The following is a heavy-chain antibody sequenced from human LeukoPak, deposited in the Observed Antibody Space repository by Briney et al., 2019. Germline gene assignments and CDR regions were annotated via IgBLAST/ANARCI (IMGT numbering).Heavy chain of an antibody. CDR3: ARSTVVTPALDV. V-gene: IGHV3-21*01. D-gene: IGHD4-23*01. J-gene: IGHJ6*02. CDR2: ISSSSSYI. CDR1: GFTFSSYS. Sequence: GGSLRLSCAASGFTFSSYSMTWVRQAPGKGLEWVSSISSSSSYIYYADSVKGRFTISRDNAKNSLYLQMNSLRAEDTAVYYCARSTVVTPALDVWGQGTTVTVSS.